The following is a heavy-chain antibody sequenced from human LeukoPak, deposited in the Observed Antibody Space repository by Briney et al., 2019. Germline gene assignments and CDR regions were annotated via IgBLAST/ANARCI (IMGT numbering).Heavy chain of an antibody. CDR1: GYTFTGYY. Sequence: ASVKVSCKASGYTFTGYYMHWVRQAPGQGLEWMGWINPNSGGTNYAQKFQGRVTMTGDTSISTAYMELSRLRSDDTAVYYCARDDSSGYYGYFQHWGQGTLVTVSS. D-gene: IGHD3-22*01. CDR3: ARDDSSGYYGYFQH. J-gene: IGHJ1*01. V-gene: IGHV1-2*02. CDR2: INPNSGGT.